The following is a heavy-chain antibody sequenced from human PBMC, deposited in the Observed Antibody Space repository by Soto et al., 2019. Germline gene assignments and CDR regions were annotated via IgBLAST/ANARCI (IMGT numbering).Heavy chain of an antibody. D-gene: IGHD3-10*01. CDR2: ISGSSSTI. V-gene: IGHV3-48*02. J-gene: IGHJ4*02. Sequence: GGSLILSCMTSGFTFNSHSMNWVRQAPGKGLEWVSYISGSSSTIYYADSVRGRFTISRDNAKNSLYLQMNSLRDEDAAVYYCARPEFGEVGPFVSWGQGTLVTVSS. CDR1: GFTFNSHS. CDR3: ARPEFGEVGPFVS.